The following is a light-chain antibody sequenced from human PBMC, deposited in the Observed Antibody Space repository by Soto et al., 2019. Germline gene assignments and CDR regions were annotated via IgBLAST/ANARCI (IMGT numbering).Light chain of an antibody. J-gene: IGKJ2*01. CDR3: QQSHTAPPT. Sequence: DIQMTQSPSSLSASVRDRVTITCRASQSVTSFLNWYQQKPGKAPKLLIYAASSLQSGVPSRFSGSGSGTDFTLTISSLQPEDFATYYCQQSHTAPPTFGQGTKREIK. CDR1: QSVTSF. V-gene: IGKV1-39*01. CDR2: AAS.